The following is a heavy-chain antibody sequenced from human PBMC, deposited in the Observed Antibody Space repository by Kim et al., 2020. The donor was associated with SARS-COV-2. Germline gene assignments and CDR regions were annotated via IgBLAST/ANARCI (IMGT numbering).Heavy chain of an antibody. CDR2: INPNSGGT. CDR1: GYTFTGYY. CDR3: ARDSGSTSGGSWFDP. V-gene: IGHV1-2*02. Sequence: ASVKVSCKASGYTFTGYYMHWVRQAPGQGLEWMGWINPNSGGTNYAQKFQGRVTMTRDTSISTAYMELSRLRSDDTAVYYCARDSGSTSGGSWFDPWGQGTLVTVSS. D-gene: IGHD2-2*01. J-gene: IGHJ5*02.